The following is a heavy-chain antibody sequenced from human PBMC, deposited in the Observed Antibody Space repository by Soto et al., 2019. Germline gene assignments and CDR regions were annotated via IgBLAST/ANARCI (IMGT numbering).Heavy chain of an antibody. Sequence: SETLSLTCTVSGGSLTKYYWSWIRQPAGKGLEWIGRVSTSGNVVSKASLRSRLTMSVDTSKNQFSLRLTSVTAADTAVYYCARDNNDFWSLYPLAFDYWGQGALVTV. D-gene: IGHD3-3*01. CDR2: VSTSGNV. V-gene: IGHV4-4*07. CDR1: GGSLTKYY. CDR3: ARDNNDFWSLYPLAFDY. J-gene: IGHJ4*02.